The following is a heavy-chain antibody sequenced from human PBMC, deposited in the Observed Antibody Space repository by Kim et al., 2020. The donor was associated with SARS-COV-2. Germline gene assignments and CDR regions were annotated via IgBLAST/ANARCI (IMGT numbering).Heavy chain of an antibody. J-gene: IGHJ6*03. CDR2: ISSSGGST. D-gene: IGHD6-19*01. CDR3: ASSRAVYYYMDV. Sequence: GGSLRLSCAASGFTFSRYAMHWVRQAPGKGLEYVSAISSSGGSTYYANSVKGRFTISRDNSKNTLYLQMGSLRAEDMAVYYCASSRAVYYYMDVRGKGTT. V-gene: IGHV3-64*01. CDR1: GFTFSRYA.